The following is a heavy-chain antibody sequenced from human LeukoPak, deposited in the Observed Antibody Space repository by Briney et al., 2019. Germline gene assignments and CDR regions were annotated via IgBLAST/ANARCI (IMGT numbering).Heavy chain of an antibody. CDR1: GGTFSSYA. Sequence: EASVKVSCKASGGTFSSYAISWVRQAPGQGLEWMGGIIPIFGTGNYAQKFQGRVTITADESTSTAYMELSSLRSEDTAVYYCARDGDSRHDAFDIWGQGTMVTVSS. J-gene: IGHJ3*02. V-gene: IGHV1-69*13. D-gene: IGHD3-22*01. CDR3: ARDGDSRHDAFDI. CDR2: IIPIFGTG.